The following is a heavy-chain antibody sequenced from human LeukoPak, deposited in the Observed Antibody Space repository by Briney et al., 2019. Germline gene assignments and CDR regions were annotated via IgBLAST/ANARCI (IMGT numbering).Heavy chain of an antibody. J-gene: IGHJ5*02. Sequence: SETLSLTCTVSGGSISSGDYYWSWIRQPPGKGLEWIGYIYYSGSTCYNPSLKSRVTISVDTSKNQFSLKLSSVTAADTAVYYCARETTGYWFDPWGQGTLVTVSS. D-gene: IGHD4-11*01. CDR3: ARETTGYWFDP. V-gene: IGHV4-30-4*01. CDR1: GGSISSGDYY. CDR2: IYYSGST.